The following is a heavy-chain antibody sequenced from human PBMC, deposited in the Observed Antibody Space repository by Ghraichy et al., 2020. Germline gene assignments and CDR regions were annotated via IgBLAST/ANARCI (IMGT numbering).Heavy chain of an antibody. D-gene: IGHD3-3*01. CDR1: GGSISSGGYY. Sequence: SETLSLTCTVSGGSISSGGYYWSWIRQHPGKGLEWIGYIYYSGSTYYNPSLKIRVTISVDTTKNQFSLKLSSVTAADTAVYYCARRSGYIVGGMDVWGQGTTVTVSS. CDR3: ARRSGYIVGGMDV. V-gene: IGHV4-31*03. J-gene: IGHJ6*02. CDR2: IYYSGST.